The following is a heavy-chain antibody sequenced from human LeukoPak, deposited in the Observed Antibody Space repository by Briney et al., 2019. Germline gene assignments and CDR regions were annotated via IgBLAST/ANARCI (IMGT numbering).Heavy chain of an antibody. D-gene: IGHD3-10*01. CDR1: GYTFTRYA. CDR2: ISAHNGDT. J-gene: IGHJ6*03. CDR3: ARDKFYYGSGSYSGYYMDV. V-gene: IGHV1-18*01. Sequence: GASVKVSCKASGYTFTRYAITWVRQAPGQGLEWMGWISAHNGDTNYAQRLQGRVTMTTDTSTSTAYMELRSLRSDDTAIYYCARDKFYYGSGSYSGYYMDVWGKGTTVTVSS.